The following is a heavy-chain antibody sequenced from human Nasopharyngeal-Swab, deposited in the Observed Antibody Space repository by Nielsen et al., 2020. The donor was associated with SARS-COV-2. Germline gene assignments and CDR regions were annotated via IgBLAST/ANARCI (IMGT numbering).Heavy chain of an antibody. V-gene: IGHV3-53*01. CDR1: GFTVSSNY. Sequence: GESLKISCAASGFTVSSNYMSWVRQAPGKGLEWVSVIYSGGSTYYADSVKGRFTISRDNSKNTLYLQMNSLRAEDTAVYYCTRTLSASYMDVWGKGTTVTVSS. J-gene: IGHJ6*03. CDR2: IYSGGST. CDR3: TRTLSASYMDV.